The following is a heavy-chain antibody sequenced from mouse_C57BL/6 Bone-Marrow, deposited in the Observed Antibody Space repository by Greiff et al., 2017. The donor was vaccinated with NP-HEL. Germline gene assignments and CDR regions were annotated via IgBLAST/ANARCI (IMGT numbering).Heavy chain of an antibody. CDR2: IYPRSGNT. J-gene: IGHJ2*01. Sequence: VQLQQSGAELARPGASVKLSCKASGYTFTSYGISWVKQRTGQGLEWIGEIYPRSGNTYYNKKFKGKATLTADKSSSTAYMELRSLTSEDSAVYFCARGGYDGYPFDYWGQGTTLTVSS. V-gene: IGHV1-81*01. CDR1: GYTFTSYG. D-gene: IGHD2-3*01. CDR3: ARGGYDGYPFDY.